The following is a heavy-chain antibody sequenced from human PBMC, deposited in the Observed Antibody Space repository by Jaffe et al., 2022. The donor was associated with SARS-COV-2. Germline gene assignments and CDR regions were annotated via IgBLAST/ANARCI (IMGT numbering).Heavy chain of an antibody. D-gene: IGHD3-16*01. CDR3: GRDLGAAVDY. Sequence: QVQLQQSGPGLVKPSQTLSLTCAISGDSVSSTSAGWNWIRQSPSRGLEWLGRTYYRSKWYIEYAVSVRSRITINPDTSKNQFSLQLNSVTPEDTALYYCGRDLGAAVDYWGQGTLVTVSS. CDR1: GDSVSSTSAG. V-gene: IGHV6-1*01. CDR2: TYYRSKWYI. J-gene: IGHJ4*02.